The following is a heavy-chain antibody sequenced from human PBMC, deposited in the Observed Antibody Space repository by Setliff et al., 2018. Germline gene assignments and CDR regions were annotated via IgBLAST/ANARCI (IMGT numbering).Heavy chain of an antibody. CDR2: IYPGDSDT. D-gene: IGHD1-26*01. CDR1: GYRFSSHW. J-gene: IGHJ3*02. V-gene: IGHV5-51*01. Sequence: GESLKISCKGSGYRFSSHWIGWVRKMPGKGLEWMGIIYPGDSDTRYSPSFQGQVTISADKSISTAYLQWSSLKASDTAMYYCASSSGSSSNDAFDIWGQGTTVTVSS. CDR3: ASSSGSSSNDAFDI.